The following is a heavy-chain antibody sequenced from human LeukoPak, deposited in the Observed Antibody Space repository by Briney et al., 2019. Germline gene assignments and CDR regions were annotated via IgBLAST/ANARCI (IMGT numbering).Heavy chain of an antibody. J-gene: IGHJ4*02. CDR3: ARDWGGWDDFDY. V-gene: IGHV4-39*02. CDR2: IYYSGST. CDR1: GGSISSSSYY. Sequence: SETLSLTCTVSGGSISSSSYYWGWIRQPPGKGLEWIGSIYYSGSTYYNPSLKSRVTTSVDTSKNQFSLKLSSVTAADTAVYYCARDWGGWDDFDYWGQGTLVTASS. D-gene: IGHD3-16*01.